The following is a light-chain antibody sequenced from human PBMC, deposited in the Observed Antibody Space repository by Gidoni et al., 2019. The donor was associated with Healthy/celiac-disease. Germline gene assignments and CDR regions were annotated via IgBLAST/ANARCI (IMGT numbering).Light chain of an antibody. V-gene: IGKV1-5*01. J-gene: IGKJ1*01. CDR3: QQYNSYSWT. CDR2: DAS. Sequence: DIQMTQSPSTLSASVGDRVTITCRASQSISSWLAWYQQKPGKAPKLLTYDASSLESGVPSRFSGSGSGTEFTLTIRSLQPDDFATYYCQQYNSYSWTFGQGTKVEIK. CDR1: QSISSW.